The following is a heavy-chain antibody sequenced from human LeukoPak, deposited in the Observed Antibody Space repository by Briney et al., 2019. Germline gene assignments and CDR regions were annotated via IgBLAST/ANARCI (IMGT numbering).Heavy chain of an antibody. CDR3: AKSLCLGELSSLDY. J-gene: IGHJ4*02. CDR1: GFTFDDYA. CDR2: ISWNSGSI. Sequence: GRSLRLSCAASGFTFDDYAMHWVRQAPGKGLEWVSGISWNSGSIGYADSVKGRFTISRDNAKNSLYLQMNSLRAEDTALYYCAKSLCLGELSSLDYWGQGTLVTVSS. D-gene: IGHD3-16*02. V-gene: IGHV3-9*01.